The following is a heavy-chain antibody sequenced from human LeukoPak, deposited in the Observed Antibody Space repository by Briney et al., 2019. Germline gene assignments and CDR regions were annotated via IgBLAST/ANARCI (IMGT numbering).Heavy chain of an antibody. CDR1: GYTFTSYV. J-gene: IGHJ4*02. CDR2: IIPIFGTA. V-gene: IGHV1-69*05. D-gene: IGHD4-17*01. Sequence: SVKVSCKASGYTFTSYVISWVRQAPGQGLEWMGGIIPIFGTANYAQKFQGRVTITTDETTSTAYMELSSLRSEDTAVYYCARGLDYGDSDYWGQGTLVTVSS. CDR3: ARGLDYGDSDY.